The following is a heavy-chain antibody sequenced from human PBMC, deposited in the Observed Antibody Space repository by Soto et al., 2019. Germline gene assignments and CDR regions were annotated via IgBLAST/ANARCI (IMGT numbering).Heavy chain of an antibody. Sequence: GGSLRLSCTASGFTFSSYPMSWVRQAPGKGLEWVSTVSGSAYDTYYADSVKGRFTISRDNSKNTLYLQMNGLRAEDTAVYYCSKCLPRPSIFGAVINGLDHWGQGTLVTVSS. CDR1: GFTFSSYP. D-gene: IGHD3-3*01. CDR2: VSGSAYDT. J-gene: IGHJ5*02. CDR3: SKCLPRPSIFGAVINGLDH. V-gene: IGHV3-23*01.